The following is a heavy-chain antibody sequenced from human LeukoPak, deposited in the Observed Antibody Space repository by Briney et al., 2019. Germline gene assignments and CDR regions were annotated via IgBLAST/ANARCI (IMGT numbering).Heavy chain of an antibody. Sequence: PSETLSLTCAVYGGSFSGYYWSWIRQPPGKGLEWIGEINHSGSTNYNPSLKSRVTISVDTSKNQFSLKLSSVTAADTAVYYCAREYGSGSYYLVRWFDPWGQGTLATVSS. CDR3: AREYGSGSYYLVRWFDP. CDR2: INHSGST. D-gene: IGHD3-10*01. CDR1: GGSFSGYY. V-gene: IGHV4-34*01. J-gene: IGHJ5*02.